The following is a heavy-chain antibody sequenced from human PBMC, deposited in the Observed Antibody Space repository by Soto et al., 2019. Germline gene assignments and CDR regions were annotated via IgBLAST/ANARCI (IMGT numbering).Heavy chain of an antibody. CDR2: ISGYNGDP. V-gene: IGHV1-18*01. D-gene: IGHD3-16*01. J-gene: IGHJ4*01. CDR1: GSPFTTYC. Sequence: APVKVSFKISGSPFTTYCIHRVRLPPGQGLEWMGWISGYNGDPNYAQKFQDRVPMAADTSRSVGYMELRSLMFEDTAVYYDARGEHGIAYGVYWSHGTLVTAPQ. CDR3: ARGEHGIAYGVY.